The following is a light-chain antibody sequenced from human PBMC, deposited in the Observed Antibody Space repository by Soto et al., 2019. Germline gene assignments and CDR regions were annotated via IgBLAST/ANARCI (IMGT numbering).Light chain of an antibody. V-gene: IGKV3-15*01. Sequence: EIVMTQSPATLSVSPGERATLSCRASQSVSSNLAWYQQKPGQALRLLIYGASPRATGIPARFSGSGSGTEFTLTISSLQSEDFAVYYCQQYNSWPLFGQGTRLEIK. J-gene: IGKJ5*01. CDR1: QSVSSN. CDR3: QQYNSWPL. CDR2: GAS.